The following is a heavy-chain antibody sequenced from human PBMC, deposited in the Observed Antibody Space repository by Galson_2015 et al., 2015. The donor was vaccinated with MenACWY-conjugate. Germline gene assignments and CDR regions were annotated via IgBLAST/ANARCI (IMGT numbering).Heavy chain of an antibody. Sequence: LEWVALLYDDGTSRYADSVKGRFTISRDTLRNSLSLQMHGLRAEDTAMYFCAKIVRHPVGPYFDSWGQGTLVLVSS. V-gene: IGHV3-53*01. J-gene: IGHJ4*02. CDR3: AKIVRHPVGPYFDS. CDR2: LYDDGTS. D-gene: IGHD2-21*01.